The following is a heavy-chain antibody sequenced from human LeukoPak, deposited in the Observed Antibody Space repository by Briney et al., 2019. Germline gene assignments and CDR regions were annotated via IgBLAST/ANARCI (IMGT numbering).Heavy chain of an antibody. CDR1: GFTFDDYA. CDR3: AKDGDFWSGYFDY. V-gene: IGHV3-9*03. Sequence: SLRLSCAASGFTFDDYAMHWVRQAPGKGLEWVSGISRNSGSIGYADSVKGRFTISRDNAKNSLYLQMNSLRAEDMALYYCAKDGDFWSGYFDYWGQGTLVTVSS. J-gene: IGHJ4*02. CDR2: ISRNSGSI. D-gene: IGHD3-3*01.